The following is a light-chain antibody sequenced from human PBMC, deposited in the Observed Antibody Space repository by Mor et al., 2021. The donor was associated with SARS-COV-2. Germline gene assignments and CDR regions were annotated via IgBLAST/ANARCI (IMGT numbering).Light chain of an antibody. CDR2: DTS. Sequence: ASQSILCNFNWYQQGVGRARRLLIYDTSTLQSGVPSRFSGSGSGTEITLTISSLQPEDFATYYCQQSYRTPPTFGQGSPVAIK. CDR1: QSILCN. CDR3: QQSYRTPPT. J-gene: IGKJ1*01. V-gene: IGKV1-39*01.